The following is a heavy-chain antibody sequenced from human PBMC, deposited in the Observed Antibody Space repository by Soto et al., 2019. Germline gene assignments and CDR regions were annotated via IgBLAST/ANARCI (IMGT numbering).Heavy chain of an antibody. J-gene: IGHJ4*02. CDR3: ARGPHCSGGSCYSGSVDY. D-gene: IGHD2-15*01. CDR1: GGSFSGYY. V-gene: IGHV4-34*01. Sequence: PSETLSLTCAVYGGSFSGYYWSWIRQPPGKGLEWIGEINHSGSTNYNPSLKSRVTISVDTSKNQFSLKLSSVTAADTAVYYCARGPHCSGGSCYSGSVDYWGQGTLVTVSS. CDR2: INHSGST.